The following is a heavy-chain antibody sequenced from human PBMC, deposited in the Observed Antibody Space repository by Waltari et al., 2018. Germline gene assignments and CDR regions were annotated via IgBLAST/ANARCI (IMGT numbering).Heavy chain of an antibody. V-gene: IGHV3-30-3*01. D-gene: IGHD2-2*02. CDR2: ISYDGSNK. Sequence: QVQLVESGGGVVQPGRSLRLSCAASGFTFSRYAMPWVRQAPGKGLEWVADISYDGSNKYYADSVKGRFTISRDNSKNTLYLQMNSLRAEDTAVYYCARDEMIVVVPAAIIYWGQGTLVTVSS. CDR1: GFTFSRYA. J-gene: IGHJ4*02. CDR3: ARDEMIVVVPAAIIY.